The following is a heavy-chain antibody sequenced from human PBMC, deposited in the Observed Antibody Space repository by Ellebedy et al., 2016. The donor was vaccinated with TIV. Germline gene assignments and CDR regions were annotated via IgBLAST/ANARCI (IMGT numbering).Heavy chain of an antibody. D-gene: IGHD3-9*01. V-gene: IGHV3-30*18. J-gene: IGHJ6*02. CDR3: AKEAYDIMTGSQMHGMDV. CDR1: QFSFTNYW. Sequence: GGSLRLSCTASQFSFTNYWMSWVRQAPGKGLEWVAFISYDGSEKFYADSVKGRFTISRGNSESTLHVQMNSLRPEDTAVYYWAKEAYDIMTGSQMHGMDVWGQGTTVTVSS. CDR2: ISYDGSEK.